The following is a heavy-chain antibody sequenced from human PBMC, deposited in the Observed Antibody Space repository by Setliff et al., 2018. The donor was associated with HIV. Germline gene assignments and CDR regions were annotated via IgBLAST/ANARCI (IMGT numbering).Heavy chain of an antibody. CDR3: ARPNYYDSSGSFDY. J-gene: IGHJ4*02. D-gene: IGHD3-22*01. CDR1: GFTFSDYN. V-gene: IGHV3-48*04. Sequence: GGSLRLSCAASGFTFSDYNMNWVRQAPGRGLEWVSYISSDGSTIYYAGSVKGRFTISRDNAKNSLYLQMNSLRAEDTAVYYCARPNYYDSSGSFDYWGQGTLVTVSS. CDR2: ISSDGSTI.